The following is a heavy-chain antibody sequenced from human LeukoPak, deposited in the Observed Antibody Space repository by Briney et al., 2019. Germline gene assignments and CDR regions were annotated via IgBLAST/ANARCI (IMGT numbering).Heavy chain of an antibody. D-gene: IGHD6-19*01. V-gene: IGHV3-30*18. CDR1: GFTFSSSD. Sequence: GGSLRLSCAASGFTFSSSDMHWVRQAPGKGLEWVAVISYDGSNKYYADSVKGRFTISRDNSKNTLYLQMNSLRAEDTAVYYCANGYSSGWYEGLFDYWGQGTLVTVSS. J-gene: IGHJ4*02. CDR2: ISYDGSNK. CDR3: ANGYSSGWYEGLFDY.